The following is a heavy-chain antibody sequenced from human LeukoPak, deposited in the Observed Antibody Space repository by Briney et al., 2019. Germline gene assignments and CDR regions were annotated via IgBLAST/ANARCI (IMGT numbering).Heavy chain of an antibody. CDR1: GYTFTSYD. CDR2: MNPNSGNT. J-gene: IGHJ6*03. D-gene: IGHD6-13*01. CDR3: ARGVSSWPLYYYYYYYMDV. Sequence: GASVKVSCKASGYTFTSYDINWVRQATGQGLEWMGWMNPNSGNTGYAQKFQGRVTITRNTSISTAYMELSSLRSEDTAVYYCARGVSSWPLYYYYYYYMDVWGKGTTVTVSS. V-gene: IGHV1-8*03.